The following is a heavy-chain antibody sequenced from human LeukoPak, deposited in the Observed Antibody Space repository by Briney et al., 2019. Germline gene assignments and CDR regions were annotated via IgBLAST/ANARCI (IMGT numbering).Heavy chain of an antibody. Sequence: ASVKVSCKASGTTLTSYGITWVRQAPGQGLEWMGWTSAYNGNTRYAQKLQGRVTMTTDSSTSTAYMELRSLRSDDTAVYYCARGPIIDIVVIPAAADYYHMDVWGKGTTVTVSS. V-gene: IGHV1-18*01. CDR3: ARGPIIDIVVIPAAADYYHMDV. J-gene: IGHJ6*03. D-gene: IGHD2-2*01. CDR2: TSAYNGNT. CDR1: GTTLTSYG.